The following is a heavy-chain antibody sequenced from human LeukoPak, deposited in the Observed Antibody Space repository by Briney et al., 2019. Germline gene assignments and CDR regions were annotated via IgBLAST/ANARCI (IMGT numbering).Heavy chain of an antibody. CDR1: GFTFDDYA. CDR3: AKDIYGDIVVVPAGFDY. J-gene: IGHJ4*02. CDR2: ISWNSGSI. V-gene: IGHV3-9*01. Sequence: GRSLRLSCAASGFTFDDYAMHWVRQAPGKGLGWVSGISWNSGSIGYADSVKGRFTISRDNAKNSLYLQMNSLRAEDTALYYCAKDIYGDIVVVPAGFDYWGQGTLVTVSS. D-gene: IGHD2-2*01.